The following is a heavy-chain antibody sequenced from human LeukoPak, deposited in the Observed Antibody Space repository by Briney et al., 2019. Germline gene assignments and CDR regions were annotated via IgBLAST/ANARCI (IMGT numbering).Heavy chain of an antibody. CDR3: AGLADSVGATMYTFNV. V-gene: IGHV4-61*02. Sequence: SETLSLTCTVSGGSISSGTYYWSWIRQPAGKELESIGRIYGSGSTNYNPSLKSRVTISLDTSKNHFSLKLSSVTAADTAVYYCAGLADSVGATMYTFNVWGQGTMVTVSS. CDR2: IYGSGST. CDR1: GGSISSGTYY. J-gene: IGHJ3*01. D-gene: IGHD1-26*01.